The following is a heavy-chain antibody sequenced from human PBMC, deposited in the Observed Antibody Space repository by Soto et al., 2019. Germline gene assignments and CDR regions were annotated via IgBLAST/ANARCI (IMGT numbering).Heavy chain of an antibody. V-gene: IGHV4-59*01. CDR1: GGSIRNVY. J-gene: IGHJ4*01. CDR3: ARAHAPTLPFDS. CDR2: IFHSGNA. Sequence: SETLSLTCTVSGGSIRNVYWSWIRQAPGKGLEWIGFIFHSGNAKYNPSLKSRVTISVDTSKNQFSLSLDSVTAADTAVYFCARAHAPTLPFDSWGQGTLVTVSS. D-gene: IGHD2-15*01.